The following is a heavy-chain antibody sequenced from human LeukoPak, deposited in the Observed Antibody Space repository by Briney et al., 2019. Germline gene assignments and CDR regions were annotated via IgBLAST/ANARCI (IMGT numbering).Heavy chain of an antibody. CDR1: GFTFSSYW. CDR2: IKEDGTHK. CDR3: AREARGTRAAFDV. Sequence: GGSLRLSCAASGFTFSSYWMSWVRQAPGEGLEWAANIKEDGTHKYYVGSVRGRFTISRDNAKNSLYLQMNSLRAEDTAIYYCAREARGTRAAFDVWGQGTMVTVFS. V-gene: IGHV3-7*01. D-gene: IGHD2-8*01. J-gene: IGHJ3*01.